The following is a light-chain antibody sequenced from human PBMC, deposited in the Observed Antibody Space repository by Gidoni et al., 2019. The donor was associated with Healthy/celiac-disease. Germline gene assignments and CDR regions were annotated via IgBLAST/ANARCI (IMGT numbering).Light chain of an antibody. CDR1: QSISSW. V-gene: IGKV1-5*01. J-gene: IGKJ1*01. CDR3: QQYNSYLWT. CDR2: DAS. Sequence: DIQMTQSPSTLSASVGDRVTITCRASQSISSWLAWYQQKPGKAPKLLIYDASSLESGGPSRFSGSGSGTEFTLTISSLQPDDFATYYCQQYNSYLWTFXQXTKVEIK.